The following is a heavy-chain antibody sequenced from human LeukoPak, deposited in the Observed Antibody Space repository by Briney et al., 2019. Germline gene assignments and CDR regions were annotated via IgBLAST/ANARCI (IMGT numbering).Heavy chain of an antibody. CDR1: GYSFTGYY. CDR3: ARWDGYSSSPDY. Sequence: ASVKVSCEASGYSFTGYYMHWVRQAPGQGLEWMGWINPNSGDTGYAQQLQGRVTMTRDMSITTIYMELTRLRSDDTAFYYCARWDGYSSSPDYWGQGSLVTVSS. CDR2: INPNSGDT. V-gene: IGHV1-2*02. D-gene: IGHD6-13*01. J-gene: IGHJ4*02.